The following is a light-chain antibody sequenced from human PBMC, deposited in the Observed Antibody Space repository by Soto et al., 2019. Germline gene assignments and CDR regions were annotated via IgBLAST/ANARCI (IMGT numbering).Light chain of an antibody. CDR1: SNDGGSYNY. J-gene: IGLJ3*02. CDR3: SSYTISSTWV. V-gene: IGLV2-14*01. Sequence: QSALTQPASVSGSPGQSITISCTGTSNDGGSYNYVSWYQQHPGKAPKLMIYEVTNRPSGVSDRVSGSKSDNTASLTISGLQAEDEADYYCSSYTISSTWVFGGGTKLTVL. CDR2: EVT.